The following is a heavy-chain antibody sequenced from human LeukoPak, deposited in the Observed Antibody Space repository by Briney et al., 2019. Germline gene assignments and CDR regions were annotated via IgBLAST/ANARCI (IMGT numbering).Heavy chain of an antibody. J-gene: IGHJ3*02. CDR3: AKCSGGSCYNAFDI. CDR2: IYYSGST. D-gene: IGHD2-15*01. CDR1: GGSISSYY. V-gene: IGHV4-59*08. Sequence: SETLSLTCTASGGSISSYYWSWIRQPPGKGLEWIGYIYYSGSTNSNPSLKSRVTVSVDTSKNQFSLKLSSVTAADTAVYYCAKCSGGSCYNAFDIWGQGTMVTVSS.